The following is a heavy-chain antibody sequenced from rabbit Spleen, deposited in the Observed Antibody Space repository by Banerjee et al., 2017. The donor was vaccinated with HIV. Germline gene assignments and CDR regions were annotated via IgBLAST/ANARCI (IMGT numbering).Heavy chain of an antibody. CDR2: ISTGSSDNT. J-gene: IGHJ4*01. Sequence: QEQLVEYGGDLVKPGASLTLTCTASGLDFSSSYWICWVRQAPGKGLEWIACISTGSSDNTYYASWAKGRFTISVTSSTTVTLQMTSLTAADTATYFCARDNVYMMVGPLLDLWGPGTLVTVS. V-gene: IGHV1S45*01. D-gene: IGHD1-1*01. CDR1: GLDFSSSYW. CDR3: ARDNVYMMVGPLLDL.